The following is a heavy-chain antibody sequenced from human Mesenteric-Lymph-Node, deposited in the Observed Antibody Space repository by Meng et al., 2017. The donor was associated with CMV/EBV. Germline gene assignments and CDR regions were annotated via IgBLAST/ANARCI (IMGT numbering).Heavy chain of an antibody. V-gene: IGHV3-33*01. J-gene: IGHJ4*02. Sequence: MHWVRQAPGKGLEWVAVIWYDGSNKYYADSVKGRFTLSRDNSKNTLYLQMNSLRAEDTAVYYCARSSRFSLGYCSSTSCYEGTLDYWGQGTLVTVSS. CDR3: ARSSRFSLGYCSSTSCYEGTLDY. D-gene: IGHD2-2*01. CDR2: IWYDGSNK.